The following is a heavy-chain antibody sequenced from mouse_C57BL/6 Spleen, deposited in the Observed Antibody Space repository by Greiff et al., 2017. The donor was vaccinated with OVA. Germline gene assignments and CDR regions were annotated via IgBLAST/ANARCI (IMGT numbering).Heavy chain of an antibody. CDR3: ARDGYDVYFDY. CDR1: GYTFTSYW. D-gene: IGHD2-2*01. J-gene: IGHJ2*01. CDR2: IDPSDSYT. Sequence: VQLQQPGAELVTPGASVKLSCKASGYTFTSYWMHWVKQRPGQGLEWIGEIDPSDSYTNYNQKFKGKSTLTVDKSSSTAYMQLSSLTSEDSAVYYCARDGYDVYFDYWGQGTTLTVSS. V-gene: IGHV1-69*01.